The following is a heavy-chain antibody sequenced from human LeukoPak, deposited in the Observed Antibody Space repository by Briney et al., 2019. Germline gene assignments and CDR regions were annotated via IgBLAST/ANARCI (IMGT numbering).Heavy chain of an antibody. Sequence: GGSLRLSCAASGFTFSSYGMHWVRQAPGKGLEWVAVISYDGSNKYYADSVKGRLTISRDNSRNTLYLQMNSLRAEDTAVYYCAKELVRGYYYYGMDVWGKGTTVTFSS. D-gene: IGHD3-10*01. V-gene: IGHV3-30*18. CDR3: AKELVRGYYYYGMDV. J-gene: IGHJ6*04. CDR1: GFTFSSYG. CDR2: ISYDGSNK.